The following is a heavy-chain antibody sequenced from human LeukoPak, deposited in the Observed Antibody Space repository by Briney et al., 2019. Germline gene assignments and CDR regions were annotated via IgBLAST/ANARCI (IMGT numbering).Heavy chain of an antibody. CDR1: GGSISSYY. CDR2: IYTSGST. V-gene: IGHV4-4*07. J-gene: IGHJ4*02. Sequence: PSETLSLTCTVSGGSISSYYWSWIRQPAGKGLEWIGRIYTSGSTNYNPSLKSRVTMLVDTSKNQFSLKLSSVTAADTAVYYCARARYYYDSSGYYFDYWGQGTLVTVSS. CDR3: ARARYYYDSSGYYFDY. D-gene: IGHD3-22*01.